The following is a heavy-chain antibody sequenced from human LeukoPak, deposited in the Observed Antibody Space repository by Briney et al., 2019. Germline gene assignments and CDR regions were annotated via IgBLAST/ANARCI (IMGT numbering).Heavy chain of an antibody. J-gene: IGHJ4*02. CDR2: IYYSGST. CDR3: ARAGSYVPAAIPFDY. CDR1: GGSISSYY. D-gene: IGHD2-2*01. V-gene: IGHV4-59*01. Sequence: SETLSLTCTVSGGSISSYYWSWIRQPPGEGLEWIGYIYYSGSTNYNPSLKSRVTISVDTSKNQFSLKLSSVTAADTAVYYCARAGSYVPAAIPFDYWGQGTLVTVSS.